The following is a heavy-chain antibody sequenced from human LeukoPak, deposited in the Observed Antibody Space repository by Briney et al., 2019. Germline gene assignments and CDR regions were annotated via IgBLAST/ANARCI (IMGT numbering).Heavy chain of an antibody. CDR3: AKIPTVEMATIVY. Sequence: PGGSLRLSCAASGFTFSSYGMHWVRQAPGKGLEWVAFIRYDGSNKYYADSVKGRFTISRDNSKNTLYLQMNSLRAEDTAVYYCAKIPTVEMATIVYWGQGTLVTVSS. CDR2: IRYDGSNK. CDR1: GFTFSSYG. V-gene: IGHV3-30*02. J-gene: IGHJ4*02. D-gene: IGHD5-24*01.